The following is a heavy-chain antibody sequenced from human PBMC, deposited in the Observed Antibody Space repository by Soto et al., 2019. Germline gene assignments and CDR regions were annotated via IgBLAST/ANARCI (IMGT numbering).Heavy chain of an antibody. CDR3: ARGTDDYWSGYYVDQ. V-gene: IGHV3-73*02. Sequence: EVQLVESGGGLVQPGGSLKLSCAASGFNFSGSAMHWVRQASGKGLQWLGRIRTKDNSYATAYAASVKGMFSISRDHSKNTAYLQMNSLKTEDTAVYYCARGTDDYWSGYYVDQWGQGTLVTVSS. J-gene: IGHJ4*02. CDR1: GFNFSGSA. D-gene: IGHD3-3*01. CDR2: IRTKDNSYAT.